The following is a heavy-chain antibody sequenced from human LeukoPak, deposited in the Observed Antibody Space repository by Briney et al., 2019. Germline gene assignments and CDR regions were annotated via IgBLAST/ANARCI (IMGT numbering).Heavy chain of an antibody. J-gene: IGHJ6*03. CDR2: MNPNSGNT. CDR1: GYTFTSYD. V-gene: IGHV1-8*01. Sequence: GASVKVSCKASGYTFTSYDINWVRQATGQGLEWMGWMNPNSGNTGYAQKFQGRVTMTRNTSISTAYMELSSLRSEDTAVYYCARVLVPAGALWYYYYYMDVWGKGTTVTISS. CDR3: ARVLVPAGALWYYYYYMDV. D-gene: IGHD2-2*01.